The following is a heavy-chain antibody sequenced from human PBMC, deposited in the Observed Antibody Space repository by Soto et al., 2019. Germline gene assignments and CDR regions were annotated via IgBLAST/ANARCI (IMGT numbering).Heavy chain of an antibody. D-gene: IGHD3-10*01. CDR1: GESFSGHI. J-gene: IGHJ4*02. CDR2: IYYSGST. Sequence: PSETLSLTCAVYGESFSGHIWSWIRQPPGKGLEWIGYIYYSGSTNYNPSLKSRVTISVDTSKNQFSLKLNSMTAADTAVYYCARHNYGSGSTYFDYWGQGTLVTVSS. V-gene: IGHV4-59*08. CDR3: ARHNYGSGSTYFDY.